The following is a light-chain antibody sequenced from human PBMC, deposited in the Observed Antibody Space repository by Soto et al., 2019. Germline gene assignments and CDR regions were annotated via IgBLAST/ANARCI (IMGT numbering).Light chain of an antibody. CDR3: RQYKSNLYT. Sequence: DIQMTQSPSTLSASVGDRVTVTCRASQSVNNWLAWYQQKPGNAPKLLIYKASSLQSGVPSRFSGSGSGTEFTLTISRLQPDDFATYYCRQYKSNLYTFGQGTKVDIK. V-gene: IGKV1-5*03. CDR2: KAS. J-gene: IGKJ2*01. CDR1: QSVNNW.